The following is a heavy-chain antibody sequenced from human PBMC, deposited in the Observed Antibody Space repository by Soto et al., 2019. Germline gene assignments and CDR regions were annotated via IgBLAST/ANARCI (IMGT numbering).Heavy chain of an antibody. CDR2: IYYSGST. V-gene: IGHV4-59*01. J-gene: IGHJ3*02. D-gene: IGHD2-2*01. Sequence: SETQSVTCTVSGGSIRGYYWSWIRQPPGKGPEWIGYIYYSGSTNYNPSLKSRVTISVDTSKNQFSLKLSSVTAADTAVYYCARVFRRAMHAFDIWGQGTMVTVSS. CDR1: GGSIRGYY. CDR3: ARVFRRAMHAFDI.